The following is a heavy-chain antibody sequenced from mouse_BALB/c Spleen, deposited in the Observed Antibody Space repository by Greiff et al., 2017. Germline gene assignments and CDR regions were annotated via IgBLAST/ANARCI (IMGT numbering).Heavy chain of an antibody. D-gene: IGHD1-1*01. J-gene: IGHJ1*01. CDR1: GYSITSGYY. CDR3: ARDYGSSSDWYFDV. CDR2: ISYDGSN. V-gene: IGHV3-6*02. Sequence: EVQLQESGPGLVKPSQSLSLTCSVTGYSITSGYYWNWIRQFPGNKLEWMGYISYDGSNNYNPSLKNRISITRDTSKNQFFLKLNSVTTEDTATYYGARDYGSSSDWYFDVWGAGTTVTVSS.